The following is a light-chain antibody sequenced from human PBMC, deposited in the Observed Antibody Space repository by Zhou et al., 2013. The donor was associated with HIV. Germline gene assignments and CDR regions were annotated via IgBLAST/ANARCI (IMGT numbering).Light chain of an antibody. CDR2: ATS. J-gene: IGKJ1*01. CDR3: QQSYTTPWT. V-gene: IGKV1-27*01. Sequence: DIQMTQSPSSLSASLGDRVTIACRASQGISDFLAWYQQKPGNIPNLLIYATSTLHSGVSSRFSGSGSGTDFTLTISDLQPEDLATYYCQQSYTTPWTFGQGTKVEIK. CDR1: QGISDF.